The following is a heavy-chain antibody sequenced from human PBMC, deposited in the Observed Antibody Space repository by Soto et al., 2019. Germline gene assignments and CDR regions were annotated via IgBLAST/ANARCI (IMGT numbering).Heavy chain of an antibody. J-gene: IGHJ4*02. CDR1: GFTFSSYA. CDR2: ISGSGGST. CDR3: AKGTGYSYRSDFDS. D-gene: IGHD3-9*01. V-gene: IGHV3-23*01. Sequence: GSLRLSCAASGFTFSSYAMSWVRQAPGKGLEWVSAISGSGGSTYYADSVKGRFTISRDNSKNTLYLQMNSLRAEDTALYYWAKGTGYSYRSDFDSWGQGPPVTVSS.